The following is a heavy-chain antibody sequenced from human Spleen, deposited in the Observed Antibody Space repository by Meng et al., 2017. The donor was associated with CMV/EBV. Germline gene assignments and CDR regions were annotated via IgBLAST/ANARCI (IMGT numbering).Heavy chain of an antibody. CDR3: AKDSRRDYYDSSGYYHDGMDV. CDR1: GFTFDDYA. Sequence: GESLKISCAASGFTFDDYAMHWVRQAPGKGLEWVSLISWDGGSTYYADSVKGRFTISRDNAKNSLYLQMNSLRAEDTAVYYCAKDSRRDYYDSSGYYHDGMDVWGQGTTVTVSS. CDR2: ISWDGGST. V-gene: IGHV3-43D*03. D-gene: IGHD3-22*01. J-gene: IGHJ6*02.